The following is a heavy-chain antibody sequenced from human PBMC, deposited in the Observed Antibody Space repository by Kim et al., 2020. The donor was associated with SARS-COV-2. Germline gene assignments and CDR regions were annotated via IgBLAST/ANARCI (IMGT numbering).Heavy chain of an antibody. CDR3: TREWASDY. J-gene: IGHJ4*02. CDR2: GGTA. Sequence: GGTADYAASVTGRFTISRNDSRSIAYLQMNRLNTEDTAVYYCTREWASDYWGQGALVTVSS. V-gene: IGHV3-49*02. D-gene: IGHD1-26*01.